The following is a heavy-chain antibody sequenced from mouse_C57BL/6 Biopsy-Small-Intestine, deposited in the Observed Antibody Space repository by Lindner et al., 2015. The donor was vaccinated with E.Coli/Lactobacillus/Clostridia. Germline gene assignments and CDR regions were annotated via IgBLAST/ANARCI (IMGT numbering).Heavy chain of an antibody. V-gene: IGHV1-42*01. Sequence: VQLQESGPELVKPGASVKISCEASGYSITSNHVNWVKQSPEKSLEWIGEINPSTGGTTYNEKFRAKAFLTIDKSSSTAYLQLKSLTSEDSAVYYCARREVYYFDYWGQGTTLTVSS. CDR3: ARREVYYFDY. CDR2: INPSTGGT. J-gene: IGHJ2*01. CDR1: GYSITSNH.